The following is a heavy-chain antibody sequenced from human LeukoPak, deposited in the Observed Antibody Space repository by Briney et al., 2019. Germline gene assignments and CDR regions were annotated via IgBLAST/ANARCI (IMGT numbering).Heavy chain of an antibody. CDR3: ARAHRSTRIAVASTLY. D-gene: IGHD6-19*01. Sequence: GASVKVSCKASGYTFTGYYMHWVRQAPGQGLEWMGWINPNSGGTNYAQKFQGRVTMTRDTSISTAYMELSRLRSDDTAVYYCARAHRSTRIAVASTLYWGQGTLVTVSS. V-gene: IGHV1-2*02. CDR1: GYTFTGYY. J-gene: IGHJ4*02. CDR2: INPNSGGT.